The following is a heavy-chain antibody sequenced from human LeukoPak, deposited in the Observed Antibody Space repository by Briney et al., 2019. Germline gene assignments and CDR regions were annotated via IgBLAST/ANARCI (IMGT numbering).Heavy chain of an antibody. CDR2: IYYSGSN. CDR3: ARPRRDGYNYAFDI. D-gene: IGHD5-24*01. CDR1: GGSISSYY. Sequence: SETLSLTCTVSGGSISSYYWSWVRQPPGKGLEWIGYIYYSGSNNYNPSLKSRVTISVDTSKNQFSPKLSSVTAADTAVYYCARPRRDGYNYAFDIWGQGTMVTVSS. V-gene: IGHV4-59*12. J-gene: IGHJ3*02.